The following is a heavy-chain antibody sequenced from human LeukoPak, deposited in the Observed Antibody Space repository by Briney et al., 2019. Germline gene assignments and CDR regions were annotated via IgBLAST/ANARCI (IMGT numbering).Heavy chain of an antibody. CDR3: TRVSASGSYYGDFDD. D-gene: IGHD1-26*01. CDR1: GLTFSSYG. J-gene: IGHJ4*02. Sequence: PGGSLRLSCAASGLTFSSYGMHWVRQAPGKGLEWVAFIRYDGSNKYYADSVKGRFTISRDNSKNTLYLQMNSLRTEDTAVYYCTRVSASGSYYGDFDDWGQGTLVTVSS. V-gene: IGHV3-30*02. CDR2: IRYDGSNK.